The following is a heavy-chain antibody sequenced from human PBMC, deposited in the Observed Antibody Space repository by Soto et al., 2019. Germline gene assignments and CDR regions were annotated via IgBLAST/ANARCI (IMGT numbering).Heavy chain of an antibody. CDR1: GGSISSSGYS. J-gene: IGHJ6*02. D-gene: IGHD1-1*01. V-gene: IGHV4-30-2*01. Sequence: PSETLSLTCAVSGGSISSSGYSWSWIRQPPGKGLEWIGYIFHSGISYYNPSLKSRVTISVDRSKNQISLKLSSVTAADTAVYYCARGPRGSQLERRRGPYYYYGMDVWGQGTTVTVSS. CDR3: ARGPRGSQLERRRGPYYYYGMDV. CDR2: IFHSGIS.